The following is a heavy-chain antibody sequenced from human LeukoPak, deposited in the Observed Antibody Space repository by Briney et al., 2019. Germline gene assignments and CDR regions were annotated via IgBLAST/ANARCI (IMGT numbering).Heavy chain of an antibody. J-gene: IGHJ4*02. V-gene: IGHV3-48*01. CDR2: ISSRSSTI. Sequence: GGSLRLSCAASGFTFSNYNMNWVRQAPGKGLEWVSYISSRSSTIYYADSVKGRFTISRDNAKNSLYLQMNSLRAEDTAVYYCARGPSGYHNTGGQGTLVTVSS. CDR1: GFTFSNYN. CDR3: ARGPSGYHNT. D-gene: IGHD5-12*01.